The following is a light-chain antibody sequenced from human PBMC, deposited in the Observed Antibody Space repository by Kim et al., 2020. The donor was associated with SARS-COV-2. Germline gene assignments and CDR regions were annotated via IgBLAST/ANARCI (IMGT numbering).Light chain of an antibody. CDR3: QHYNSNPMT. Sequence: DIQMTQSPSTLSASEGDRVTITCRASQSISSWLAWYQQKPGKAPKLLIYDASSLESGVPSRFSGSGSGTEFTLTISGLQPDDFATYYCQHYNSNPMTFGQVTRLEIK. CDR1: QSISSW. V-gene: IGKV1-5*01. CDR2: DAS. J-gene: IGKJ5*01.